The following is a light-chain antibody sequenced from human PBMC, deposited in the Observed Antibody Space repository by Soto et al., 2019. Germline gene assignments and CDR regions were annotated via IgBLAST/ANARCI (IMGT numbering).Light chain of an antibody. CDR2: ATS. CDR3: QQYGSSGT. CDR1: QSVSSN. V-gene: IGKV3-20*01. Sequence: EIVMTQSPATLSVSPGERATLSCRASQSVSSNLAWYQQKPGQAPRLLIYATSTRAAGIPDRFSGSGSGTDFTLTISRLEPEYFAVYYCQQYGSSGTFGQGTKVDIK. J-gene: IGKJ1*01.